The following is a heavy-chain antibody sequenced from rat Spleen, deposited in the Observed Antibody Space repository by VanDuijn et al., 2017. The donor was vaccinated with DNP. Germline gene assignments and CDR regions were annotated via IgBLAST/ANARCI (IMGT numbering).Heavy chain of an antibody. V-gene: IGHV5-20*01. Sequence: EVLLVESDGGLVQPGRSLKLSCAVSGFTFSDYYMAWVRQAPTKGLEWVASISYDGGSTYYRDSVKGRFTISRDNAKSSLYLQMDSLRSEDTATYYCTTEATTASYWGQGVMVTVSS. J-gene: IGHJ2*01. CDR3: TTEATTASY. D-gene: IGHD1-6*01. CDR1: GFTFSDYY. CDR2: ISYDGGST.